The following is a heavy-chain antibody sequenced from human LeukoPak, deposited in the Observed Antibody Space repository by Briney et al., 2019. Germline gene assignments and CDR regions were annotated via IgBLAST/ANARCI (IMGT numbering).Heavy chain of an antibody. J-gene: IGHJ4*02. V-gene: IGHV3-21*05. D-gene: IGHD4-17*01. CDR3: ARGGDYGDPFDY. CDR1: GFAFSSYS. CDR2: ISSSSSYT. Sequence: PGGSLRLSCAASGFAFSSYSMNWVRQAPGKGLEWVSYISSSSSYTNYADSVKGRFTISRDNAKNSLYLQMNSPRAEDTAVYYCARGGDYGDPFDYWGQGTLVTVSS.